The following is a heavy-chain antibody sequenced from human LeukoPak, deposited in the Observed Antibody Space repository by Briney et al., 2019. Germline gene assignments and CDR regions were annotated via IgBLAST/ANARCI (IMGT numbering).Heavy chain of an antibody. D-gene: IGHD5-24*01. Sequence: SETLSLTCAVSGYSISSSYWSWIRQPPGKGLEWIGYISYSGSTNYNPSLKSRVTISVDTSKNQVSLKLSSVTAADTAVYYCARGRRDGYNYVDYFDYWGQGTLVTVSS. CDR1: GYSISSSY. CDR2: ISYSGST. V-gene: IGHV4-59*01. CDR3: ARGRRDGYNYVDYFDY. J-gene: IGHJ4*02.